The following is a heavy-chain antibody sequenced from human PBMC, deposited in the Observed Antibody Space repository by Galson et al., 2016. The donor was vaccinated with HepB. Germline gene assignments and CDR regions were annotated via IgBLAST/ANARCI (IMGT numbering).Heavy chain of an antibody. CDR1: GFTVSTNY. Sequence: SLRLSCAASGFTVSTNYMTWVRQAPGKGLEWVSVIYSDEAGGSTYYADSVKGRFTISRDNSKNTLYLQMNSLSAEDTAVYYCARGHCSNGVCYNNPDYWGQGTLVTVSS. CDR3: ARGHCSNGVCYNNPDY. CDR2: IYSDEAGGST. J-gene: IGHJ4*02. D-gene: IGHD2-8*01. V-gene: IGHV3-53*01.